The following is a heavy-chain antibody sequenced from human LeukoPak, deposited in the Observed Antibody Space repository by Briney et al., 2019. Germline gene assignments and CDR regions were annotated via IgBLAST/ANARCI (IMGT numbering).Heavy chain of an antibody. V-gene: IGHV3-48*02. CDR2: ISVTTRTI. CDR1: GLTFTNYG. Sequence: PGGSLRLSCAASGLTFTNYGMNWVRQAPGRGLEWVSYISVTTRTIYYADSLKGRFTISRDNAGNSLFLQMNSLRDEDTAVYFCARNLARAYFDDWGQGALVTVSS. CDR3: ARNLARAYFDD. J-gene: IGHJ4*02.